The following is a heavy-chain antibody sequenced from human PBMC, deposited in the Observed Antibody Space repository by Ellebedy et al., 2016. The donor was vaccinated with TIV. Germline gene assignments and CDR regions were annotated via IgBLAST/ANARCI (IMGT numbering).Heavy chain of an antibody. D-gene: IGHD6-6*01. Sequence: GGSLRLXXAASGFTFSSYWMHWVRQAPGKGLAWVANIKQDGSEKYYVGSVKGRFTTSRDNAKNSLYLQMNSLRAEDTAVYYCVRAIGTSSSYWGQGTLVTVSS. CDR2: IKQDGSEK. CDR1: GFTFSSYW. J-gene: IGHJ4*02. V-gene: IGHV3-7*01. CDR3: VRAIGTSSSY.